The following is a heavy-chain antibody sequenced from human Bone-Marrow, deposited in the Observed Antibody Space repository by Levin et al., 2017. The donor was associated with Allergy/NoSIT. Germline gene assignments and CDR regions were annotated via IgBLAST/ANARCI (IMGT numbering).Heavy chain of an antibody. Sequence: GGSLRLSCAASGFTFSNYAMNWVRQAPGKGLEWVSGTSDSGGSTYYADSVKGRFTISRDNSKNTLYLQVNSLRAEDTALYYCAKDLSAVPAANYYYAMAVWGRGTRVTVSS. V-gene: IGHV3-23*01. D-gene: IGHD2-2*01. CDR2: TSDSGGST. CDR1: GFTFSNYA. J-gene: IGHJ6*02. CDR3: AKDLSAVPAANYYYAMAV.